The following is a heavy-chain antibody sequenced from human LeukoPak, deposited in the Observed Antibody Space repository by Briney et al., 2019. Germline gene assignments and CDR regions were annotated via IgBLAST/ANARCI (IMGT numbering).Heavy chain of an antibody. Sequence: GESLKISCAASGFTFSNYWMSWVRQAPGKGLEWGANIRQDGSEKYYVDSVKGRFTISRDNAKKSLYLQMNSLRAEDTAVYYCARENVDYDFWSGYPNWFDPWGQGTLVTVSS. J-gene: IGHJ5*02. D-gene: IGHD3-3*01. CDR3: ARENVDYDFWSGYPNWFDP. CDR2: IRQDGSEK. CDR1: GFTFSNYW. V-gene: IGHV3-7*05.